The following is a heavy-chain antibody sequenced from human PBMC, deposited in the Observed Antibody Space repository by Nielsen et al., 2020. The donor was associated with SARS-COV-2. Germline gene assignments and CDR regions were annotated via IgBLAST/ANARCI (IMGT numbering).Heavy chain of an antibody. Sequence: GESLKISCAAAGFTFSSYGMHWVRQAPGQGLEWVAVIWYDGSNKYYADSVKGRFTNSRDNSKNTLYLQMNSLRAEDTAVYYCARGEQTRGPRGRYYYGIDVWGQGTTVTVSS. D-gene: IGHD3-16*01. V-gene: IGHV3-33*01. CDR1: GFTFSSYG. CDR3: ARGEQTRGPRGRYYYGIDV. CDR2: IWYDGSNK. J-gene: IGHJ6*02.